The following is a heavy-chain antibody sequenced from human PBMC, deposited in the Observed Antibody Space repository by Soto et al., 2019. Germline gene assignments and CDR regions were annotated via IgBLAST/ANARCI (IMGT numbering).Heavy chain of an antibody. D-gene: IGHD3-10*01. J-gene: IGHJ6*02. CDR3: ARYYFVSGTYPTMDV. Sequence: VASVKVSCKAFGYSVTNYGISWVRQAPGQGLEWMGRISAYSANTDYAQKYQGRVTMTTGTSTNTAYMELRSLRSDDTATYFCARYYFVSGTYPTMDVWGQGTTVTVSS. CDR1: GYSVTNYG. CDR2: ISAYSANT. V-gene: IGHV1-18*04.